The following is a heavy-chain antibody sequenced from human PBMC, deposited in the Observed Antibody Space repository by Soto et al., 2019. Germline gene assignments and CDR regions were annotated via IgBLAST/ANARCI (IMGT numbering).Heavy chain of an antibody. V-gene: IGHV1-69*01. CDR1: GGTFSSYA. Sequence: QVQLVQSGAEVKKPGSSVKVSCKASGGTFSSYAISWVRQAPGQGLEWMGGIIPIFGTANYAQKFQGRVTITADESTSTAYMELSRLKSEDMAVYYCAREKDHDYSNNYAFDIWGQGNMVTVST. D-gene: IGHD4-4*01. J-gene: IGHJ3*02. CDR2: IIPIFGTA. CDR3: AREKDHDYSNNYAFDI.